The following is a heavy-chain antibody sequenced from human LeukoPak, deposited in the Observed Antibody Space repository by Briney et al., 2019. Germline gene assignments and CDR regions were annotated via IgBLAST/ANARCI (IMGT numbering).Heavy chain of an antibody. CDR2: INPSGGST. Sequence: GASVKVSCKASGYTFTSYYMHWVRQAPGQGLEWMGIINPSGGSTSYAQKFQGRVTMTRDTSTSTVYMELSSLRSEDTAVYYFARGLDSFGDDYYYYGMDVWGQGTTVTVSS. D-gene: IGHD3-16*01. J-gene: IGHJ6*02. CDR3: ARGLDSFGDDYYYYGMDV. CDR1: GYTFTSYY. V-gene: IGHV1-46*01.